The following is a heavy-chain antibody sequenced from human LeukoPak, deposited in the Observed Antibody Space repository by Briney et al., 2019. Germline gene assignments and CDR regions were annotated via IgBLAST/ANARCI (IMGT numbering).Heavy chain of an antibody. CDR1: GGSISSYY. J-gene: IGHJ6*02. CDR2: IYTSGST. V-gene: IGHV4-4*07. CDR3: ARDSNSVVVPAAKYGMDV. D-gene: IGHD2-2*01. Sequence: PSETLSLTCTVSGGSISSYYWSWIRQPAGKGLEWMGRIYTSGSTNYNPSLKSRVTMSVDTSKNQFSLKLSSVTAADTAVYYCARDSNSVVVPAAKYGMDVWGQGTTVTVSS.